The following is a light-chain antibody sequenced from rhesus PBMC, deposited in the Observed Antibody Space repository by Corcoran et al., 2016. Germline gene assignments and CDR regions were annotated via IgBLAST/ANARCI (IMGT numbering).Light chain of an antibody. J-gene: IGKJ3*01. Sequence: DIQVTQSPSSLSASVGDRVTITCRASQDISIYLNWYQQKPGKPPKRLNYAASSLESGVPSRFSGSGSGTEFTLTIRSLQPADFATYYCLQYNSDPYTFGPGTKLDI. CDR2: AAS. CDR3: LQYNSDPYT. CDR1: QDISIY. V-gene: IGKV1-43*02.